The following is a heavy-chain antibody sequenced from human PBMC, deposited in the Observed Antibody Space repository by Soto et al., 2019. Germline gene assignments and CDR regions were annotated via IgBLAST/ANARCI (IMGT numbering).Heavy chain of an antibody. Sequence: QVHLVESGGGMVKPGEPLRISCAASRFSFRDYFMSWIRQAPGKGLEWISYIGPYGNNIYYADSVKGRFVISRDDTTNSLFLQMDNLRAEDTAVYYCARDDYTYGVSWGQGTLVTVSS. CDR2: IGPYGNNI. D-gene: IGHD3-16*01. CDR1: RFSFRDYF. J-gene: IGHJ5*02. CDR3: ARDDYTYGVS. V-gene: IGHV3-11*01.